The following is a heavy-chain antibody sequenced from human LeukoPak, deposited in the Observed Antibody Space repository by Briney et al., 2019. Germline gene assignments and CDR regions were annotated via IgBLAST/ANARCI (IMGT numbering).Heavy chain of an antibody. V-gene: IGHV1-18*01. D-gene: IGHD6-19*01. CDR1: GYTFTSYG. Sequence: ASVKVSCKASGYTFTSYGISWVRQAPGQGLEWMGWIGAYNGNTNYAQKLQGRVTMTTDTSTSTAYMELRSLRSDDTAVYYCAKTVAGSDAFDIWGQGTMVTVSS. CDR3: AKTVAGSDAFDI. CDR2: IGAYNGNT. J-gene: IGHJ3*02.